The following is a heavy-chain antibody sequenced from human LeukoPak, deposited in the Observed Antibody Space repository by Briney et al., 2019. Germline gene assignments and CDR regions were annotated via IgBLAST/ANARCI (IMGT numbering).Heavy chain of an antibody. V-gene: IGHV3-21*01. D-gene: IGHD2-15*01. Sequence: GGSLRLSCAASGFTFSSYSMNWVRQAPGKGLEWVSSISSSSSYIHYADSVKGRFTISRDNAKNSLYLQMNSLRAEDTAVYYCARDFLRGRVDYWGQGTLVTVSS. CDR2: ISSSSSYI. CDR3: ARDFLRGRVDY. J-gene: IGHJ4*02. CDR1: GFTFSSYS.